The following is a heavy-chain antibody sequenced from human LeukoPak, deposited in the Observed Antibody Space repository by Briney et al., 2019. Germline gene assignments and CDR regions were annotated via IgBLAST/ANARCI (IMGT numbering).Heavy chain of an antibody. CDR2: IWYDGSNK. Sequence: GRSLRLSCAASGFTFSSYGMHWVRQAPGKGLEWVAVIWYDGSNKYYADSVKGRFTISRDNSKNTLYLQMNSLRAEDTAVYYCARDGEYCGGDCYFESYYFDYWGQGTLVTVSS. V-gene: IGHV3-33*01. D-gene: IGHD2-21*02. J-gene: IGHJ4*02. CDR1: GFTFSSYG. CDR3: ARDGEYCGGDCYFESYYFDY.